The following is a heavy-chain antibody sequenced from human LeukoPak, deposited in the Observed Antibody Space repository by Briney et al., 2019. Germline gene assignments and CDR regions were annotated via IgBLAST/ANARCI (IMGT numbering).Heavy chain of an antibody. CDR2: STGSSRTK. CDR3: ARDSGSGWTVDY. CDR1: GFTFRTYS. Sequence: GGSLRLSCAASGFTFRTYSMNWVRPAPGRGLEWVSYSTGSSRTKYYAESVKGRFTISRDNAKNSLYLQMNSLRDEDTAVYYCARDSGSGWTVDYWGQGTLVTVSS. V-gene: IGHV3-48*02. J-gene: IGHJ4*02. D-gene: IGHD6-19*01.